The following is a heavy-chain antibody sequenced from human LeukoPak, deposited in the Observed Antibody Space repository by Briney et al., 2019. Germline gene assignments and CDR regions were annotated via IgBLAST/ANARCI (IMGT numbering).Heavy chain of an antibody. CDR3: ARAHYDSSGLLDP. CDR1: GYTFSNYG. V-gene: IGHV1-18*04. D-gene: IGHD3-22*01. J-gene: IGHJ5*02. CDR2: ISGFNGHT. Sequence: ASVKVSCKASGYTFSNYGITWVRQAPGQGFEWMGWISGFNGHTQIAQKVQGRVMLTTDTSTNTAYMELSSLRSDDTAVYFCARAHYDSSGLLDPWGQGTLVTVSS.